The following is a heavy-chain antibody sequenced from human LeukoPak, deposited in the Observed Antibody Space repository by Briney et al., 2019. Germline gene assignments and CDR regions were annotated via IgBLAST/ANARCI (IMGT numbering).Heavy chain of an antibody. CDR2: IYHSGST. J-gene: IGHJ6*02. V-gene: IGHV4-4*02. CDR3: ARESVDYDFWSGYSDYYYYGMDV. Sequence: SGTLSLACAVSGGSISSSNWRSWVRQPPGKGLEWIGEIYHSGSTNYNPSLKSRVTISVDKSKNQFSLKLSSVTAADTAVYYCARESVDYDFWSGYSDYYYYGMDVWGQGTTVTVSS. D-gene: IGHD3-3*01. CDR1: GGSISSSNW.